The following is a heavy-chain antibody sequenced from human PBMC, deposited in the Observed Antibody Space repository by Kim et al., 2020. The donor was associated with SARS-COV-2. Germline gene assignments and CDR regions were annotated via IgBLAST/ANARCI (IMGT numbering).Heavy chain of an antibody. CDR2: IIPIFGTA. CDR1: GGTFSSYA. V-gene: IGHV1-69*13. Sequence: SVKVSCKASGGTFSSYAISWVRQAPGQGLEWMGGIIPIFGTANYAQKFQGRVTITADESTSTAYMELSSLRSEDTAVYYCARGGFGELLYPPYYYYYGMDVWGQGTTVTVSS. J-gene: IGHJ6*02. D-gene: IGHD3-10*01. CDR3: ARGGFGELLYPPYYYYYGMDV.